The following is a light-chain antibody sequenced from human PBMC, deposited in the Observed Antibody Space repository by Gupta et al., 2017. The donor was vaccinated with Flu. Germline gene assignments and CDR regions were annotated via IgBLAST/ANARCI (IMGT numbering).Light chain of an antibody. Sequence: GDRVTITCRARQSIASWLAWYQQKPGKAPKLLIYTASSLDSGVPSRFSGSGSGTEFTLTISSLQPEDFATYYCQHYSSFSRAFGQGTKVEIK. J-gene: IGKJ1*01. V-gene: IGKV1-5*03. CDR1: QSIASW. CDR3: QHYSSFSRA. CDR2: TAS.